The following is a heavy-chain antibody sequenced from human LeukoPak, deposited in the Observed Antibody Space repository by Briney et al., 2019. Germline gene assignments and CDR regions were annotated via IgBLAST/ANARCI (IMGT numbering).Heavy chain of an antibody. D-gene: IGHD3-22*01. Sequence: AGGSLRLSCAASGFTFSGSAMRWVRQASGKGLEWVGRIRSKANSYATAYAASVKGRFTISRDDSKNTAYLQMNSLKTEDTAVYYCTRHSEEYYDSSGRGYYYYMDVWGKGTTVTISS. CDR2: IRSKANSYAT. V-gene: IGHV3-73*01. CDR3: TRHSEEYYDSSGRGYYYYMDV. CDR1: GFTFSGSA. J-gene: IGHJ6*03.